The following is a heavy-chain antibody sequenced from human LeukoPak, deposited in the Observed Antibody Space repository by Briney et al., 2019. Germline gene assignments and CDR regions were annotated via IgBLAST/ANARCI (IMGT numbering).Heavy chain of an antibody. V-gene: IGHV4-59*11. CDR3: ARDSSDFFDRSGLNFLVY. CDR1: GGSINGHF. CDR2: VSDSGAT. J-gene: IGHJ4*02. D-gene: IGHD3-22*01. Sequence: SETLSLTCTVSGGSINGHFWSWIRQPPGKGLEWIGYVSDSGATNYNPSLNSRLTMSVDTSKNQFSLHLTSVTAADTAVYYCARDSSDFFDRSGLNFLVYWGQEILVAVSS.